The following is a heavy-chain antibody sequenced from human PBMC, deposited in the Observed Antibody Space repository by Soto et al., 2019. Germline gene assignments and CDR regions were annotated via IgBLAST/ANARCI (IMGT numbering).Heavy chain of an antibody. Sequence: QVQLQQWGAGLLKPSETLSLTCAVYGGSFSGYYWSWIRQPPGKGLEWIGEINHSGSTNYNPSLKSRVTIAVDTTKNQCSLMLSSLTAADTAVYYSARGQGYIGYGKWGQGTLFTVSS. D-gene: IGHD5-12*01. CDR3: ARGQGYIGYGK. CDR2: INHSGST. V-gene: IGHV4-34*01. CDR1: GGSFSGYY. J-gene: IGHJ4*02.